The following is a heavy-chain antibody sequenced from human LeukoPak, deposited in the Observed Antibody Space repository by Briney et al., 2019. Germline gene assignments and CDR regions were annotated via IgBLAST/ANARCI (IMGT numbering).Heavy chain of an antibody. Sequence: GGSLRLSCAASGFTVSSNYMSWVRQAPGKGLEWVSVIYSGGSTYYADSVKGRFTISRDNSKNTLYLQMNSLRAEDTAVYYCARVKDRDGYNRDAFDIWGQGTMVTVSS. J-gene: IGHJ3*02. D-gene: IGHD5-24*01. CDR1: GFTVSSNY. CDR2: IYSGGST. CDR3: ARVKDRDGYNRDAFDI. V-gene: IGHV3-66*01.